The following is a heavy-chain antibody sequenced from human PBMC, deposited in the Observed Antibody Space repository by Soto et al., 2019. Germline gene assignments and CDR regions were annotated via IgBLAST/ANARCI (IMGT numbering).Heavy chain of an antibody. CDR3: ARDGVGPFDY. D-gene: IGHD3-3*01. V-gene: IGHV4-59*02. CDR2: TSYSGNT. CDR1: GGSVSTYY. Sequence: SETLSLTCTISGGSVSTYYWSWIRRPPGKELEWIGLTSYSGNTNYNPSLKSRVAMAVDTSKNQFSLTLSSVTAADTAVYYCARDGVGPFDYWGQGTLVTVSS. J-gene: IGHJ4*02.